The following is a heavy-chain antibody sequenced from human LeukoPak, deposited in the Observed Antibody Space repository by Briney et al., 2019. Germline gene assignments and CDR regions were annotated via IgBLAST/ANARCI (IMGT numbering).Heavy chain of an antibody. V-gene: IGHV4-39*07. CDR1: GGSISSRSYY. CDR2: IYYSGST. D-gene: IGHD2-15*01. J-gene: IGHJ6*03. CDR3: ARDVCSGGSCYFFYYYYMDV. Sequence: LETLSLTCTVSGGSISSRSYYWGWLRQPPGKGLEWIGSIYYSGSTYYNPSLKSRVTISVDTSKNQFSLKLSSGTAADTAVYYCARDVCSGGSCYFFYYYYMDVWGKGTTVTVSS.